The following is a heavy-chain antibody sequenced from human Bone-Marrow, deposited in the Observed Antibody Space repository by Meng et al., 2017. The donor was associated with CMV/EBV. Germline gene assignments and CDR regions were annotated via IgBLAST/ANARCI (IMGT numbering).Heavy chain of an antibody. D-gene: IGHD3-3*01. CDR3: ARDATSFWSGYYPISSYYYGMDV. J-gene: IGHJ6*02. Sequence: GESLKISCAASGFNVGDHYMNWIRQAPGKGLEWVSYISSSVSGNTEYYADSVKGRFTISRDNAKNSLYLHMNSLRVEDTALYHCARDATSFWSGYYPISSYYYGMDVWGQGTTVTVSS. CDR1: GFNVGDHY. V-gene: IGHV3-11*01. CDR2: ISSSVSGNTE.